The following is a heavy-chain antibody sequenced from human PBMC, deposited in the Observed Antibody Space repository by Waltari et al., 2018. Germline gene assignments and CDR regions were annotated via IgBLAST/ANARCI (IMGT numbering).Heavy chain of an antibody. J-gene: IGHJ5*02. CDR3: ARGAMVRGRNWFDP. CDR2: INPNSGGT. V-gene: IGHV1-2*06. D-gene: IGHD3-10*01. CDR1: GYTFPGYY. Sequence: QVRLVQSGAEVKKPGASVKVSCKASGYTFPGYYMHWVRQAPGQGLEWMGRINPNSGGTNYAQKFQGRVTMTRDTSISTAYMELSRLRSDDTAVYYCARGAMVRGRNWFDPWGQGTLVTVSS.